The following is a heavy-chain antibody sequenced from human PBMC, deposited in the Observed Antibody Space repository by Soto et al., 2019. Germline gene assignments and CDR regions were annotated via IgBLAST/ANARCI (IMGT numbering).Heavy chain of an antibody. Sequence: ASVKVSCKASGYTFTGYYMHWVRQAPGQGLEWMGWINPNSGGTNYAQKFQGRVTMTRDTSISTAYMELSRLRSDDTAVYYCASGTLAAYNWNDIGYWGQGPLVTVSS. D-gene: IGHD1-20*01. J-gene: IGHJ4*02. CDR3: ASGTLAAYNWNDIGY. CDR2: INPNSGGT. V-gene: IGHV1-2*02. CDR1: GYTFTGYY.